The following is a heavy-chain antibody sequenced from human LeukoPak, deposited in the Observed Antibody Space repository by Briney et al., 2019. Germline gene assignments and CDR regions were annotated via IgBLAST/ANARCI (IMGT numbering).Heavy chain of an antibody. Sequence: GASVKVSCEASGYTFTGYYMHWVRQAPGQELEWMGWINPNSGGTNYAQKFQGRVTMTRDTSISTAYMELSRLRSDDTAVYYCARDIVMVTYWFDPWGQGTLVTVSS. CDR2: INPNSGGT. V-gene: IGHV1-2*02. J-gene: IGHJ5*02. D-gene: IGHD5-18*01. CDR3: ARDIVMVTYWFDP. CDR1: GYTFTGYY.